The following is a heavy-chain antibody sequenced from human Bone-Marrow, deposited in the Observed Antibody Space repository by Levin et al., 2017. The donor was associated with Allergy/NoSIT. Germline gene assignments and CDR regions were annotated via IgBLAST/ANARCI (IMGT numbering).Heavy chain of an antibody. CDR1: GYSFTSYW. J-gene: IGHJ2*01. Sequence: GESLKISCKGSGYSFTSYWIGWVRQMPGKGLEWMGIIYPGDSDTRYSPSFQGQVTISADKSISTAYLQWSSLKASDTAMYYCARSDYGGNIRFLYFDLWGRGTLVTVSS. CDR2: IYPGDSDT. CDR3: ARSDYGGNIRFLYFDL. D-gene: IGHD4-23*01. V-gene: IGHV5-51*01.